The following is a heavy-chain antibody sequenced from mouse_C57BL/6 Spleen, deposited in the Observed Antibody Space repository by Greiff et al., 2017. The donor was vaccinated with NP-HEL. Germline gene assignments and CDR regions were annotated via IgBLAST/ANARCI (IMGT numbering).Heavy chain of an antibody. D-gene: IGHD1-1*01. Sequence: EVKVVESGGGLVKPGGSLKLSCAASGFTFSDYGMHWVRQAPEKGLEWVAYISSCSRTIYYADTVKGRFTISRDHAKNTLFRQMTSLRSEDTAMYYCARRHYYGSSYYFDYWGQGTTLTVSS. CDR2: ISSCSRTI. CDR1: GFTFSDYG. CDR3: ARRHYYGSSYYFDY. V-gene: IGHV5-17*01. J-gene: IGHJ2*01.